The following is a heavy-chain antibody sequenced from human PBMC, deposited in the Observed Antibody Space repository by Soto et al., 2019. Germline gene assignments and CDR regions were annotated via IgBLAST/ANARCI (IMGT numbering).Heavy chain of an antibody. D-gene: IGHD5-12*01. V-gene: IGHV1-69*12. CDR1: GGTFSSYA. CDR2: IIPIFGTA. CDR3: ARGLRLRRNYYYGMDV. J-gene: IGHJ6*02. Sequence: QVQLVQSGAEVKKPGSSVKVSCKASGGTFSSYAISWVRQAPGQGLEWMGGIIPIFGTANYAQKFQGRVTITADESTSTAYMELSSLRSEDTAVYYCARGLRLRRNYYYGMDVWGQGTTVTVSS.